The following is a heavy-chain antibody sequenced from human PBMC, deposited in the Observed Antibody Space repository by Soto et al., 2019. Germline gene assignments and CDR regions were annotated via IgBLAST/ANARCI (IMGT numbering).Heavy chain of an antibody. J-gene: IGHJ4*02. CDR2: IYHSGST. Sequence: QVQLQESGPGLVKPSGTLSLTCAVSSRSISSSNWWRLVRQPPGKGMEWIGEIYHSGSTNYNPSLQSRLTISVDQSKNQFALKLSSVTAADTAGYYCARRGRIADGLFDYWGQGTLVTVSS. D-gene: IGHD2-2*03. V-gene: IGHV4-4*02. CDR1: SRSISSSNW. CDR3: ARRGRIADGLFDY.